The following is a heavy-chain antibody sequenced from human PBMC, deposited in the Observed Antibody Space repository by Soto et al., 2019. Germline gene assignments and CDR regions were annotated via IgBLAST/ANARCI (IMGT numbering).Heavy chain of an antibody. CDR2: ISYDGDNE. D-gene: IGHD2-2*01. CDR3: AKDGGPDYCNSPGCSAKHFDY. Sequence: QVQLVESGGGVVQPGRSLRLSCAASGFSFSNYAMHWVRQAPGKGLEWLAIISYDGDNEYYADSVRGRFTISRDNSKNTLYLQTNNLRHEDTAVYYCAKDGGPDYCNSPGCSAKHFDYWGQGTLVTVSS. CDR1: GFSFSNYA. V-gene: IGHV3-30*18. J-gene: IGHJ4*02.